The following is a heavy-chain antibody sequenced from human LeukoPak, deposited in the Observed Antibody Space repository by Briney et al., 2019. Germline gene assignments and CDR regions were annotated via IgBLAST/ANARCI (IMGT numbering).Heavy chain of an antibody. Sequence: GGSLRLSCAGSGFTFSNYIMSWVRQAPGKGLEWVSCVSGSGGRGATYYTDSVKGRFTISRDNAKNTMYLQMNSLSGEDTAIYYCTKDIAASGLPRIFDFWGQGTLVTVSS. V-gene: IGHV3-23*01. CDR2: VSGSGGRGAT. CDR1: GFTFSNYI. D-gene: IGHD6-13*01. CDR3: TKDIAASGLPRIFDF. J-gene: IGHJ4*02.